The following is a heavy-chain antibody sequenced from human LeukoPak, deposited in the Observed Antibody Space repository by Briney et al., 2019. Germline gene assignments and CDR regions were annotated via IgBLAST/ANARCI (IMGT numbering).Heavy chain of an antibody. V-gene: IGHV4-34*01. CDR2: INHSGST. D-gene: IGHD1-14*01. Sequence: SETLSLTCAVYGGSFSGYYWSWVRQPPGKGLEWIGEINHSGSTNYNPSLKSRVTISVDTSKNQFSLKLSSVTAADTAVYYCARVTANFFDYWGQGTLVTVSS. J-gene: IGHJ4*02. CDR1: GGSFSGYY. CDR3: ARVTANFFDY.